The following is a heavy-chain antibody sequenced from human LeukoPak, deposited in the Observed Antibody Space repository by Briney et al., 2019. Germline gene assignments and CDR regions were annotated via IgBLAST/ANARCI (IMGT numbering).Heavy chain of an antibody. CDR1: GGSISSSSYY. V-gene: IGHV4-39*01. CDR3: ARQKYQLLYGSDAFDI. J-gene: IGHJ3*02. Sequence: SETLSLTCTVSGGSISSSSYYWGWIRQSPGKGLEWIGSIYYTGSTYYHPSLKSRVTISVDTSKNQFSLKLSSVTAADTAVYYCARQKYQLLYGSDAFDIWGQGTMVTVSS. D-gene: IGHD2-2*02. CDR2: IYYTGST.